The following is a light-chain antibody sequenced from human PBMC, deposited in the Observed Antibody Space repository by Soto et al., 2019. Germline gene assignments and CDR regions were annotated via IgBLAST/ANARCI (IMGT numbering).Light chain of an antibody. CDR1: QSISIW. CDR3: EQYNSYSVT. J-gene: IGKJ1*01. V-gene: IGKV1-5*03. CDR2: KAS. Sequence: DIQMTQSPSTLSASVGDRVTITCRASQSISIWLAWYQQKPGKAPKLLIYKASSLESGVPSRFSGSGSGTAFTLTISRRQPADFASYYCEQYNSYSVTFGQGNKVDLK.